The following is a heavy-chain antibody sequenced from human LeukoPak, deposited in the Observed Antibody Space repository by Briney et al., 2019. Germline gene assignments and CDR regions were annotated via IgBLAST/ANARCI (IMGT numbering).Heavy chain of an antibody. CDR1: GFTFSSYA. V-gene: IGHV4-31*02. D-gene: IGHD3-3*01. J-gene: IGHJ5*02. CDR3: ARAGYYDFWSGYSSLGSENWFDP. Sequence: LRLSCAASGFTFSSYAMSWVRQAPGKGLEWIGYIYYSGSTYYNPSLKSRVTISVDTSKNQFSLKLSSVTAADTAVYYCARAGYYDFWSGYSSLGSENWFDPWGQGTLVTVSS. CDR2: IYYSGST.